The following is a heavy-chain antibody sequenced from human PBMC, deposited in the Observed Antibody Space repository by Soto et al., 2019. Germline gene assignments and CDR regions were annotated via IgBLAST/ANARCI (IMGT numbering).Heavy chain of an antibody. V-gene: IGHV3-48*02. Sequence: QPGGSLRLSCVASGFTFSSYTMNWVRQTPGRRLEWVAYISSSGSTIYYAESVKGRFTVSRDNAKSSLYLQMDGLRDEDTAVYYCASGLGSSRSWGQGSRVTVSS. J-gene: IGHJ1*01. CDR1: GFTFSSYT. CDR3: ASGLGSSRS. D-gene: IGHD3-10*01. CDR2: ISSSGSTI.